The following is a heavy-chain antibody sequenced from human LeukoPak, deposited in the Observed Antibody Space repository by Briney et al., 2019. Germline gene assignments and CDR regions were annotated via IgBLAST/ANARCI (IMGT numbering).Heavy chain of an antibody. CDR3: ARDVPPHSTMYNWNSGYYYYYMDV. CDR1: GGFISSSSYY. Sequence: PSETLSLTCTVPGGFISSSSYYWGWIRQPPGKGLEWIGSIYYSGSTYYNPSLKSRVTISVDTSKNQFSLKLSSVTAADTAVYSCARDVPPHSTMYNWNSGYYYYYMDVWGEGTTVTVSS. CDR2: IYYSGST. J-gene: IGHJ6*03. D-gene: IGHD1-7*01. V-gene: IGHV4-39*07.